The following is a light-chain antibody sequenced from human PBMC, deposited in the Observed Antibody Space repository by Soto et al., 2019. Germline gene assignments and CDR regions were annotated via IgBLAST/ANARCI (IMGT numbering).Light chain of an antibody. J-gene: IGKJ3*01. Sequence: EIVLTQSPATLSLSPGERATLSCRASQTVSSSLAWYQQKPGQAPRLLIYEASNRATGIPARFSGSGSGADFTLTISSLEPEDFALYYCQQHINWPLTFGPGTRVDLK. CDR1: QTVSSS. V-gene: IGKV3-11*01. CDR2: EAS. CDR3: QQHINWPLT.